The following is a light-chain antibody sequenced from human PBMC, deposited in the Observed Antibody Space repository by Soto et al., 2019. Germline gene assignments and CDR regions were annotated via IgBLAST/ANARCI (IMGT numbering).Light chain of an antibody. CDR2: GAS. Sequence: EIVLTQSPGTLSLSPGEIATLSCRASQSVSSSYLAWYQQKPGQAPRLLIYGASSRATAIPDRFSGSGSGTDFTLTISRLEPEDFAVYYCQQYGSSPRTFGGGTKVEIK. V-gene: IGKV3-20*01. CDR1: QSVSSSY. J-gene: IGKJ4*01. CDR3: QQYGSSPRT.